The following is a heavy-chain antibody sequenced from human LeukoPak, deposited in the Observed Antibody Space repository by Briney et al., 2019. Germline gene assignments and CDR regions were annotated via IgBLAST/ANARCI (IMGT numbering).Heavy chain of an antibody. V-gene: IGHV3-48*01. CDR2: INHNSEMI. D-gene: IGHD1-26*01. CDR3: ARDTEWAFDY. Sequence: GGSLRLSCEASGFPFGAYVMSWVRQAPGKGLEWVAYINHNSEMILYPDFVKGRFTISRDNAKNSLYLQMNSPRGEDTALYYCARDTEWAFDYWGQGTRVIVSS. CDR1: GFPFGAYV. J-gene: IGHJ4*02.